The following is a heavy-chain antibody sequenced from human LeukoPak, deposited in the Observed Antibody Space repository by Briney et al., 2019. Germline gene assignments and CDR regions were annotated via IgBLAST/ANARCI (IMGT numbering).Heavy chain of an antibody. D-gene: IGHD1-26*01. Sequence: PGGSLRLSCAASGFTFSSYGMHWVRQAPGKGLEWVAVISCDGSNKYYADSVKGRSTISRDNSKNTLYLQMNSLRAEDTAVYYCARREQPWYGYYYGMDVWGQGTTVTVSS. J-gene: IGHJ6*02. CDR1: GFTFSSYG. V-gene: IGHV3-30*03. CDR2: ISCDGSNK. CDR3: ARREQPWYGYYYGMDV.